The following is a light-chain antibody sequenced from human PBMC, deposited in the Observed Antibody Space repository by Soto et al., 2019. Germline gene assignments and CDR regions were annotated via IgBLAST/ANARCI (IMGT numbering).Light chain of an antibody. CDR1: QSISSY. Sequence: DIQMSQSPSSLSASVGDRVTITFRASQSISSYLNLYQQKPGKAPKLLIYAASSLQSGVPSRFSGSGSGTDFTLTISSLQPEDFATYYCQQSYSTPPWTFGQGTKVDIK. CDR2: AAS. J-gene: IGKJ1*01. CDR3: QQSYSTPPWT. V-gene: IGKV1-39*01.